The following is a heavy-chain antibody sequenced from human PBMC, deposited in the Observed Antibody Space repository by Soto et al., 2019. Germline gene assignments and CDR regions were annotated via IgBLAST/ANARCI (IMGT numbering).Heavy chain of an antibody. D-gene: IGHD1-26*01. CDR1: GFIFSSYT. CDR2: ITYDGSNQ. CDR3: ARAPSGSYPEFDY. Sequence: GGSLRLSCAASGFIFSSYTMHWVRQSPGKGLEWVGVITYDGSNQYYADSVKGRFTISRDNSRNMLFLQMNSLRPDDTAVYYCARAPSGSYPEFDYWGQGTLVTVSS. J-gene: IGHJ4*02. V-gene: IGHV3-30-3*01.